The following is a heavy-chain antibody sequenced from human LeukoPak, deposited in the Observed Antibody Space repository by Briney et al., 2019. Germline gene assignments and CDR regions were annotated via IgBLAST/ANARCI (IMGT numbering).Heavy chain of an antibody. CDR3: ARPGHFGSPPDYFDS. V-gene: IGHV3-30-3*01. D-gene: IGHD3-3*02. CDR2: ISYDGITK. CDR1: GFTLESHS. J-gene: IGHJ4*02. Sequence: PGGSLRLSCVASGFTLESHSIHWVRQAPGKEPEWLAVISYDGITKYYADSVRGRFTISRDISRNTLYLQMNSLGHEDTALYYCARPGHFGSPPDYFDSWGQGTLVTVSS.